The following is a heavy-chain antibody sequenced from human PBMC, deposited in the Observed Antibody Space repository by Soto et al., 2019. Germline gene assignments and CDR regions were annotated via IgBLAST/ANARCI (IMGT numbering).Heavy chain of an antibody. J-gene: IGHJ4*02. Sequence: PLRLSCGAAWVKCSGFAMRWVRKAKGKGLEWVSAISGSGSGTYYADSVKGRFTISRDNPKNTLYLQMDSLRAEDTAVYYCAKGLVRFESRGHPAFYLGQGTLVTVTP. V-gene: IGHV3-23*01. CDR3: AKGLVRFESRGHPAFY. CDR1: WVKCSGFA. CDR2: ISGSGSGT. D-gene: IGHD3-22*01.